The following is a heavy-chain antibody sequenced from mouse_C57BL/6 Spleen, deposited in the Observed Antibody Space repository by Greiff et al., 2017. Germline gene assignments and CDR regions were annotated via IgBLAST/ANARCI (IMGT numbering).Heavy chain of an antibody. J-gene: IGHJ4*01. CDR1: GYTFTDYN. CDR2: INPNNGGT. V-gene: IGHV1-22*01. Sequence: VQLKQSGPELVKPGASVKMSCKASGYTFTDYNMHWVKQSHGKSLEWIGYINPNNGGTSYNQKFKGKATLTVNKSSSTAYMELRSLTSEDSAVYYCARGRQLRLQDYAMDYWGQGTSVTVSS. D-gene: IGHD3-2*02. CDR3: ARGRQLRLQDYAMDY.